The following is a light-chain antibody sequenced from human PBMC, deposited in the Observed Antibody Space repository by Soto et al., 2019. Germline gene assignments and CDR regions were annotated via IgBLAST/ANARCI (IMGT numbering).Light chain of an antibody. Sequence: QAVLTQPASVSGSPGQSITISCTGTSSDVGSHNFVSWYQQRPGKAPKLMIFEVTKRPSGVSSRFSASKSGNTASLTISGVQAEHEAAYYCCSYAGTTTWVFGGGTKLTVL. J-gene: IGLJ2*01. CDR2: EVT. CDR3: CSYAGTTTWV. V-gene: IGLV2-23*02. CDR1: SSDVGSHNF.